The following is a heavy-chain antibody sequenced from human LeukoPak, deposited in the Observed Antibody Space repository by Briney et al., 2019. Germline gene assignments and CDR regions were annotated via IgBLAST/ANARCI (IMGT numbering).Heavy chain of an antibody. D-gene: IGHD1-26*01. V-gene: IGHV4-59*08. Sequence: PSETLSLTCTVSGGSISSYYWSWIRQPPGKGLEWIAYIYSSGYTDYNPSLRSRASISLDTSKNLCSLRLSSVTAADTAVYYCARHVIYSGGYSYWFDPWGLGTLVTVSS. CDR3: ARHVIYSGGYSYWFDP. CDR1: GGSISSYY. CDR2: IYSSGYT. J-gene: IGHJ5*02.